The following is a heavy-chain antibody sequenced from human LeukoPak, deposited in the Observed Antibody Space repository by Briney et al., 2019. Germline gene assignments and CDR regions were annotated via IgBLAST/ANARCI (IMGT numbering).Heavy chain of an antibody. D-gene: IGHD2-2*01. CDR2: MNPNSGNT. CDR3: ARGAVVIVPAANWFDP. Sequence: ASVKVSCKASGYTFTSYDINWVRQATGQGLEWMGWMNPNSGNTGYAQKFQGRVTITRNTSISTAYMELSSLRSEDTAVYYCARGAVVIVPAANWFDPWGQGTLVTVSS. V-gene: IGHV1-8*03. J-gene: IGHJ5*02. CDR1: GYTFTSYD.